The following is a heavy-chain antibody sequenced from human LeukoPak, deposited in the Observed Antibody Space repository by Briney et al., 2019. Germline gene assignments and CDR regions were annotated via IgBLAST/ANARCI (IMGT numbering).Heavy chain of an antibody. CDR1: GGTFSSYA. D-gene: IGHD5-18*01. V-gene: IGHV1-69*04. Sequence: SVKVSCKASGGTFSSYAISWVRQAPGQGLEWMGRIIPILGIANYAQKFQGRVTITADKSTSTAYMALSSLRSEDTAVYYCARGYSYGTNYYYYGMDVWGQGTTVTVSS. CDR2: IIPILGIA. CDR3: ARGYSYGTNYYYYGMDV. J-gene: IGHJ6*02.